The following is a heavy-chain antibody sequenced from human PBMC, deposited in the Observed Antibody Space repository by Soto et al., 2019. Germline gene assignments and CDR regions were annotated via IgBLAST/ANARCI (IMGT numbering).Heavy chain of an antibody. V-gene: IGHV4-38-2*01. CDR1: GYSISIGYY. J-gene: IGHJ4*02. Sequence: SETLSLTCAVSGYSISIGYYWGWIRQPPGKGLEWIGSIYHSGSTYYNPSLKSRVTISVDTSKNQFSLKLSSVTAADTAVYYCARQRLRYFDWLLYPYYFDYWGQGTLVTVSS. CDR3: ARQRLRYFDWLLYPYYFDY. D-gene: IGHD3-9*01. CDR2: IYHSGST.